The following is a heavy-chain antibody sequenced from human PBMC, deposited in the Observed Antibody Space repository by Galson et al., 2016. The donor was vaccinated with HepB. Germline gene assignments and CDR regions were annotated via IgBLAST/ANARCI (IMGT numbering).Heavy chain of an antibody. CDR3: AKATPGSANASRYFQH. J-gene: IGHJ1*01. V-gene: IGHV3-9*01. Sequence: SLRLSCATSGFTFNDYAMHWVRQAPGKGLEWVSGISWNSGRIDYADSVKGRFTVSRDKANNSLYLPINSLRAADTAVYYCAKATPGSANASRYFQHWGQGTLVTVSS. CDR1: GFTFNDYA. CDR2: ISWNSGRI. D-gene: IGHD3-16*01.